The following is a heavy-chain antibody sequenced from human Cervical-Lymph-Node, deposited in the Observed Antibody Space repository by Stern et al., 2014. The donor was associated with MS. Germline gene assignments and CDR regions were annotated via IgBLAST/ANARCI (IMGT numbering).Heavy chain of an antibody. Sequence: VQLVESGGDLVKPGGSLRLSCAASGFNFSDNYMSWIRQAPGKGLDWVSYISSSGSTTYYADSVKGRFTISRDNAKNSLYLQMNSLRAGDTAVYYCARDGGGPTPYGFIDFWGQGTLVTVSS. CDR1: GFNFSDNY. CDR2: ISSSGSTT. J-gene: IGHJ4*02. CDR3: ARDGGGPTPYGFIDF. V-gene: IGHV3-11*01. D-gene: IGHD2-21*01.